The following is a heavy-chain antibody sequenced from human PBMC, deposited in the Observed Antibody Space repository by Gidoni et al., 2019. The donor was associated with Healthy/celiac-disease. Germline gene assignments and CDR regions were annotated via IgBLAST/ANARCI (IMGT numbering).Heavy chain of an antibody. V-gene: IGHV1-69*01. J-gene: IGHJ1*01. CDR2: IIPSFGKA. Sequence: QVQLVQSGAEVKKPGSSVKVSCQASAGTFSSYAISGVRQAPGQGLEWMGGIIPSFGKANDAQKFQGRVTITADEATSTAYMELSSLRSEDTAVDYCARANQYYYDSSGPYFQHWGQGTLVTVSS. CDR1: AGTFSSYA. D-gene: IGHD3-22*01. CDR3: ARANQYYYDSSGPYFQH.